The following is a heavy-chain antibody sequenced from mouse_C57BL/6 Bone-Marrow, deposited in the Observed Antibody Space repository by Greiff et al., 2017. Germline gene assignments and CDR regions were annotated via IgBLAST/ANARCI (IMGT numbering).Heavy chain of an antibody. CDR2: ISSGSSTI. V-gene: IGHV5-17*01. Sequence: EVMLVESGGGLVKPGGSLKLSCAASGFTFSDYGMHWVRQAPEKGLEWVAYISSGSSTIYYADTVKGRFTISRDNAKNTLFLQMTSLRAEDTAMYYCARLRPRRRGGYYAMDYWGQGTSVTVSS. CDR1: GFTFSDYG. D-gene: IGHD2-12*01. J-gene: IGHJ4*01. CDR3: ARLRPRRRGGYYAMDY.